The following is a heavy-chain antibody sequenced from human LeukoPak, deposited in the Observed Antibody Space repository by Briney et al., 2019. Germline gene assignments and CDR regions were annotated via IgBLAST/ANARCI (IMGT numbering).Heavy chain of an antibody. J-gene: IGHJ4*02. D-gene: IGHD1-26*01. CDR3: ARVVGATDY. CDR2: ISSSSSTI. V-gene: IGHV3-48*02. Sequence: LEWVSYISSSSSTIYYADSVKGRFTISRDNAKNSLYLQMDSLRDEDTAVYYCARVVGATDYWGQGTLVTVSS.